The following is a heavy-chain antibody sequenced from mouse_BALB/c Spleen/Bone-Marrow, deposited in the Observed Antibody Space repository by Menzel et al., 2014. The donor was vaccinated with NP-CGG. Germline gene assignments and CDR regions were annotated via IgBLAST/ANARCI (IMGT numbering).Heavy chain of an antibody. V-gene: IGHV5-4*02. CDR2: ISDGGSYT. CDR3: GRAWFAY. CDR1: GFTFXDYY. Sequence: EVKVVESGGGLVKPGGSLKLSCAASGFTFXDYYMYWVRQTPEKRLEWVATISDGGSYTYYPDSVKGRFTISRDNAKNNLYLQMSSLKSEDTAMYYCGRAWFAYWGQGTLVTVSA. J-gene: IGHJ3*01. D-gene: IGHD3-3*01.